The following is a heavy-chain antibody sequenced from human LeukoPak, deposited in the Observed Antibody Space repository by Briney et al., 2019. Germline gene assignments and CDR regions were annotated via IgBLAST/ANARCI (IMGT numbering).Heavy chain of an antibody. V-gene: IGHV3-23*01. J-gene: IGHJ6*03. D-gene: IGHD2-8*01. CDR1: GFIFSRYG. CDR2: ISGSGGST. Sequence: PGGTLRLSCAGSGFIFSRYGMSWVRQAPGKGLEWVSAISGSGGSTYYADSVKGRFTISRDNSKNTLYLQMNSLRAEDTAVYYCARVLHIVLMGINNYYMDVWGKGTTVTVSS. CDR3: ARVLHIVLMGINNYYMDV.